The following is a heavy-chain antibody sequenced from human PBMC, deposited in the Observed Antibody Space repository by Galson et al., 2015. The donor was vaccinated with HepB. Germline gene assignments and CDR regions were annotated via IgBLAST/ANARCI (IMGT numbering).Heavy chain of an antibody. CDR3: ARYVQQLSFDY. D-gene: IGHD3-10*02. J-gene: IGHJ4*02. Sequence: SLRLSCAASGFTFSSYEMNWVRQAPGKGLEWLSYISSSGSTIYYADSLKGRFTISRDNAKNSLYLQMNSLRVEDTAVYYCARYVQQLSFDYWGQGTLVTVSS. CDR2: ISSSGSTI. V-gene: IGHV3-48*03. CDR1: GFTFSSYE.